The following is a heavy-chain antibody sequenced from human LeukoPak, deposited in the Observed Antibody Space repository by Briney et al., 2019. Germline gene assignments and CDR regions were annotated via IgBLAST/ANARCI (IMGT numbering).Heavy chain of an antibody. CDR2: ISAYNGNT. CDR3: ARDESVVVPAAAH. V-gene: IGHV1-18*01. J-gene: IGHJ4*02. D-gene: IGHD2-2*01. CDR1: GYTFTSYG. Sequence: ASVKVSCKASGYTFTSYGISWVRQAPGQGLEWMGWISAYNGNTNYAQKLQGRVTMTTDTSTSTDYMELRSLRSDDTAVYYCARDESVVVPAAAHWGQGTLVTVPS.